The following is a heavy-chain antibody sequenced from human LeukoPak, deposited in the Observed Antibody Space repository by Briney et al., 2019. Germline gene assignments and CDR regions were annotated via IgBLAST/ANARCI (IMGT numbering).Heavy chain of an antibody. CDR3: ARHEATAAAGDNWFDP. CDR1: GGSISTYY. V-gene: IGHV4-59*08. CDR2: IYYSGGT. D-gene: IGHD6-13*01. Sequence: SETMSLTCTVSGGSISTYYWSWIRQPPGKGLEWIGYIYYSGGTNYNPSLKSRVTISVDTSKNQFSLKLNSVTAADTALYYCARHEATAAAGDNWFDPWGQGTLVTVSS. J-gene: IGHJ5*02.